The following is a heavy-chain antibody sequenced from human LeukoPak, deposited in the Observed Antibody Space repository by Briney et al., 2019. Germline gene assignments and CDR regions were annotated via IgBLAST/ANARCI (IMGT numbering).Heavy chain of an antibody. V-gene: IGHV3-23*01. Sequence: PGGSLRLSCAASGFRFSNFAMSWVRQAPGKGLEWVSLIIGSSGDTLYADSVKGRFTISRDISKNRLYLQMNSLRAEDTALYYCAKGAYDYIEMGYFDYWGHGTLVTVSS. CDR2: IIGSSGDT. J-gene: IGHJ4*01. D-gene: IGHD5-12*01. CDR3: AKGAYDYIEMGYFDY. CDR1: GFRFSNFA.